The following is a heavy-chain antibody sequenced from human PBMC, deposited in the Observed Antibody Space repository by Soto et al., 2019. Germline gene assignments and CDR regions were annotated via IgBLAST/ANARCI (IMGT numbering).Heavy chain of an antibody. V-gene: IGHV4-34*01. J-gene: IGHJ3*02. Sequence: SETLSLTGAVYGGSFSGYDCSWIRQPPWKGLEWIGEINHSGITNYNPSLKSRVTISVDTSKNQFSLKLSSVTAADTAVYYCASPQTYYHDSSGSDAFDIWGQRTMVPVSS. CDR2: INHSGIT. D-gene: IGHD3-22*01. CDR1: GGSFSGYD. CDR3: ASPQTYYHDSSGSDAFDI.